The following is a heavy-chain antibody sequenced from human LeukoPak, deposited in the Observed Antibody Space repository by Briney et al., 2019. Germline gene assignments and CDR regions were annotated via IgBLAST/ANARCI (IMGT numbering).Heavy chain of an antibody. CDR3: AREPGVVVGDNWFDP. CDR1: GGSISSSNW. D-gene: IGHD3-22*01. J-gene: IGHJ5*02. Sequence: SETLSLTCAVSGGSISSSNWWSWVRPPPGKGLEWIGEIYYSGSTYYNPSLESRVTISVDTSKNQFSLKLSSVTAADTAVYYCAREPGVVVGDNWFDPWGQGTLVTVSS. CDR2: IYYSGST. V-gene: IGHV4-4*02.